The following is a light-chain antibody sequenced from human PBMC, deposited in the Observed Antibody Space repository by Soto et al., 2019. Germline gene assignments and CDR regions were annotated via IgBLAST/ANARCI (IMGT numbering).Light chain of an antibody. CDR2: AAS. J-gene: IGKJ3*01. CDR3: QEYSKWPLFT. V-gene: IGKV3-15*01. CDR1: QSVGRN. Sequence: EIVVTQSPGILSVSPGDRATLSCRASQSVGRNLAWDQQKPGQAPTLLIYAASTRATGLPARFSGSGSGTDFTLTSSSLQSEDFAVYYCQEYSKWPLFTFGPGTRVDIK.